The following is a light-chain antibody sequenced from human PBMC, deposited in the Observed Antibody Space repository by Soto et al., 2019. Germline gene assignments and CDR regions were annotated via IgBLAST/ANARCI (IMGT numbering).Light chain of an antibody. Sequence: QSAVTQPASVSGSPGQSITISCTGTSSDVGGYNYVSWYQQHPGKVPKLMIYEVSNRPSGVSNRFSASKSGSTASLTISGLQAEDEADYYCSSFTSSSTWVFGGGTKLTVL. CDR2: EVS. J-gene: IGLJ3*02. CDR1: SSDVGGYNY. V-gene: IGLV2-14*01. CDR3: SSFTSSSTWV.